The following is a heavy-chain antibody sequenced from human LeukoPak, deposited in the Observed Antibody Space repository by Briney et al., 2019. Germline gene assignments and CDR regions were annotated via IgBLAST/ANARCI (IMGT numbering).Heavy chain of an antibody. CDR3: ARGPTRYYFDC. D-gene: IGHD4-17*01. V-gene: IGHV4-39*07. Sequence: SETLSLTCAVSGDSISSSTHYWGWIRQPPGKGLEWIGSFYYSGDTYYNPSLKSRVTISVDTSKNQFSLGLSSVTAADTAVYYCARGPTRYYFDCWGQGTLVTVSS. J-gene: IGHJ4*02. CDR1: GDSISSSTHY. CDR2: FYYSGDT.